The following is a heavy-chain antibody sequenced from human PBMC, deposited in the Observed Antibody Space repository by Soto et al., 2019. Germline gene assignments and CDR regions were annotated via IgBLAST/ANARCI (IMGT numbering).Heavy chain of an antibody. V-gene: IGHV7-4-1*01. J-gene: IGHJ5*02. CDR3: ARTAXIAAAGVTRFVFYWFDP. CDR1: GYTFTSYA. Sequence: ASVKVSCKASGYTFTSYAMNWVRQAPGQGLEWMGWINTNTGNPTYAQGFTGRFVFSLDTSVSTAYLQICSLKAEDTAVYYCARTAXIAAAGVTRFVFYWFDPWGQGTLVTVSS. D-gene: IGHD6-13*01. CDR2: INTNTGNP.